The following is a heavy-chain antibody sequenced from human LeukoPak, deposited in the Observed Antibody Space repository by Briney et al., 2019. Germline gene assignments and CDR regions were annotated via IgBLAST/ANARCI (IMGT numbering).Heavy chain of an antibody. V-gene: IGHV3-48*03. CDR3: ARRYCSSISCLLDY. J-gene: IGHJ4*02. CDR1: GFTFSSYE. D-gene: IGHD2-2*01. Sequence: GGSLRLSCAASGFTFSSYEMNWVRQAPGKGLEWVSYISSTSGSTIYYADSVKGRFTISRDNAKNSLYLQMNSLRAEDTAVYYCARRYCSSISCLLDYWGQGTLVTVSS. CDR2: ISSTSGSTI.